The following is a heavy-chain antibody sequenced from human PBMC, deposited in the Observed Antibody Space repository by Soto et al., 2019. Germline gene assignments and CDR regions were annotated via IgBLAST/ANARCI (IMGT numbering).Heavy chain of an antibody. CDR1: GFTFSDHY. CDR2: ISPRTTYK. J-gene: IGHJ4*02. CDR3: SRGGGGGLFDL. Sequence: QVQLVESGGGLVKPGGSLRLSCASSGFTFSDHYMSWIRRSPGKGLEFLSYISPRTTYKNYADSVKGRFSISRDNAKNSLYLQLNSRRAEDKAIYYCSRGGGGGLFDLWGQGTFVTVSS. D-gene: IGHD2-21*01. V-gene: IGHV3-11*06.